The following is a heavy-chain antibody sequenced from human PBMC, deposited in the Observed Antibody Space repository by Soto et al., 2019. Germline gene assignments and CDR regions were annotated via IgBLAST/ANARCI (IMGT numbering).Heavy chain of an antibody. CDR2: ISYDGSNK. Sequence: QVQLVESGGGVVQPGRSLRLSCAASGFTFSSYAMHWVRQAPGKGLEWVAVISYDGSNKYYADSVKGRFTNSRDNSKNTLYLQMNSLRAEDTAVYYCARSATFGVVIPPFDYWGQGTLVTVSS. D-gene: IGHD3-3*01. CDR3: ARSATFGVVIPPFDY. V-gene: IGHV3-30-3*01. CDR1: GFTFSSYA. J-gene: IGHJ4*02.